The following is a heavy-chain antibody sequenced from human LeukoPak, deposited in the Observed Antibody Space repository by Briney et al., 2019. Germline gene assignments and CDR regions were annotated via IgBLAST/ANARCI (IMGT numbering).Heavy chain of an antibody. J-gene: IGHJ4*02. CDR2: ISWNSGSI. Sequence: QAGRSLRLSCAASGFTFDDYAMHWVRQAPGKGLEWVSGISWNSGSIGYADSVKGRFTISRDNAKNSLYLQMNSLRAEDTALYYCAKGITGYYGSGSQNWGQGTLVTVSS. CDR3: AKGITGYYGSGSQN. CDR1: GFTFDDYA. D-gene: IGHD3-10*01. V-gene: IGHV3-9*01.